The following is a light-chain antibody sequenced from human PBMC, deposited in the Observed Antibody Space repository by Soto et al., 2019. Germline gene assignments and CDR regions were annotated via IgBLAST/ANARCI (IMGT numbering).Light chain of an antibody. V-gene: IGLV2-11*01. CDR1: SRDVAVYSY. CDR2: DVT. J-gene: IGLJ1*01. Sequence: SVLAQPRSWSGSPGQSVTVSCNGTSRDVAVYSYVSWFQQHPGKAPQLLIYDVTKRPSGVPDRFSGSKSGNTAALTISGLQAEDEAEYFCSSYAGSYTWIFGSGTKVTVL. CDR3: SSYAGSYTWI.